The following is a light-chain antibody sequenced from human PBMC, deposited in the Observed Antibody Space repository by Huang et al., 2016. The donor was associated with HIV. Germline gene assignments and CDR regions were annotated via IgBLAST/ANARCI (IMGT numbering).Light chain of an antibody. J-gene: IGKJ3*01. Sequence: IMMTQSPATLSLSPGQGATLSCRASQSVSTNLAWDQQKPGQAPRLLIYDASTRATGISARVRGSGSGTEFTLTITSLQSEDFAVYFCQQYSDWPITFGPGTTVDLK. V-gene: IGKV3-15*01. CDR3: QQYSDWPIT. CDR1: QSVSTN. CDR2: DAS.